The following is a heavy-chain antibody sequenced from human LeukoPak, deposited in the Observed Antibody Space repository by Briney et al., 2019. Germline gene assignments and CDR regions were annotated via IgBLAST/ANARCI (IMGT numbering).Heavy chain of an antibody. Sequence: PGGSLRLSCAASGFTFSSYSMNWLRQTPGKGLEWVSSISSRSSYIYYGDSVKGRFTISRDNAKNSLYLQMNSLRAEDTAVYYCASGSLGSGILTYWGQGTLVIVSS. J-gene: IGHJ4*02. V-gene: IGHV3-21*01. CDR3: ASGSLGSGILTY. D-gene: IGHD3-3*01. CDR1: GFTFSSYS. CDR2: ISSRSSYI.